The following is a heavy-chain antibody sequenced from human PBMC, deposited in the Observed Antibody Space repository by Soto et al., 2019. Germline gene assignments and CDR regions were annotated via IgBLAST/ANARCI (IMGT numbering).Heavy chain of an antibody. J-gene: IGHJ4*02. CDR2: ISYDGSNK. Sequence: PGGSLRLSCAASGFTFSSYAMHWVRQAPGKGLEWVAVISYDGSNKYYADSVKGRFTISRDNSKNTLYLQMNSLRAEDTAVYYCAREQGYYDSSGFPARGFDYWGQGTLVTVSS. V-gene: IGHV3-30-3*01. CDR3: AREQGYYDSSGFPARGFDY. CDR1: GFTFSSYA. D-gene: IGHD3-22*01.